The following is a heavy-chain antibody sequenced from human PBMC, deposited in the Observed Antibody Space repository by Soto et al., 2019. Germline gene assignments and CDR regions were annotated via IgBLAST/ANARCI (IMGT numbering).Heavy chain of an antibody. CDR1: GFTFSSYA. Sequence: EVQLLESGGGLVQPGGSLRLSCAASGFTFSSYAMSWVRQAPGKGLEWVSAISGRGGSTYYADSVKGRFTISRDNSRNTLYLQMNSLRAEDTAVYYCAKGWSDYVWGSWGYWGQGTLVTVSS. CDR2: ISGRGGST. D-gene: IGHD3-16*01. J-gene: IGHJ4*02. V-gene: IGHV3-23*01. CDR3: AKGWSDYVWGSWGY.